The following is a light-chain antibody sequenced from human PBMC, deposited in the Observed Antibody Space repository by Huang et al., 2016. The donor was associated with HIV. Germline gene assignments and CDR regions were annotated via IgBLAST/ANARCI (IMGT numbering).Light chain of an antibody. CDR2: KVS. Sequence: DVVMTQSPLSLPVTLGQPASISCRSSQSLVHSDGNTYLNWFQQRPGQSPRRLIYKVSNRDSGGPDRFSGSGSGTDFTLKISRVEAEDVGVYYCMQGIHWPPTFGQGTKVEIK. V-gene: IGKV2-30*02. CDR3: MQGIHWPPT. J-gene: IGKJ1*01. CDR1: QSLVHSDGNTY.